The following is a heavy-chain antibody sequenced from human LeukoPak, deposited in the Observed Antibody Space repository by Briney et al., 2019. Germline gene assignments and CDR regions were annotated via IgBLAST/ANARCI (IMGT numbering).Heavy chain of an antibody. CDR1: GGSITSSNYF. Sequence: SETLSLTCTVSGGSITSSNYFWGWIRQSPGKGLEWVGSIYYSGSTYYNPSLKSRVTISVETSKIQFSLKLSSVTAADSAVYYCARDSCSSTSCRRKFDNWGQGTLVTVSS. CDR3: ARDSCSSTSCRRKFDN. CDR2: IYYSGST. V-gene: IGHV4-39*07. J-gene: IGHJ4*02. D-gene: IGHD2-2*01.